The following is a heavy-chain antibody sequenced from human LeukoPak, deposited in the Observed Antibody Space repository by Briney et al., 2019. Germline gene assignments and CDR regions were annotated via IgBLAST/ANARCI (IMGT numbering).Heavy chain of an antibody. CDR1: GFTVSSNY. V-gene: IGHV3-66*01. Sequence: GGSLRLSCAASGFTVSSNYMSWVRQAPGKGLEWVSVIYSGGSTYYADSVKGRFTISRDNSKNTLYLQMNSLRAEDTAVYYCARDRSLGVTYFDYWGQGTLVTVSS. J-gene: IGHJ4*02. D-gene: IGHD2-21*02. CDR2: IYSGGST. CDR3: ARDRSLGVTYFDY.